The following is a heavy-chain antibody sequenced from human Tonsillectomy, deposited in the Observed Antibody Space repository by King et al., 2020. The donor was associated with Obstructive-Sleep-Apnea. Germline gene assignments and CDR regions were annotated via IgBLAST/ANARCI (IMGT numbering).Heavy chain of an antibody. CDR2: ISPGGTDI. V-gene: IGHV5-51*01. Sequence: FQLVQFGAEVKKTGESLKSSCKGSGYSFTSYWIGWVRQMSGKSLDGMGIISPGGTDIRYSPVSQGQVTISADKSISTAYLQWSSLKASDTAMYYCARQTGVAGIYYFDYWGQGTLVTVSS. CDR3: ARQTGVAGIYYFDY. D-gene: IGHD6-19*01. CDR1: GYSFTSYW. J-gene: IGHJ4*02.